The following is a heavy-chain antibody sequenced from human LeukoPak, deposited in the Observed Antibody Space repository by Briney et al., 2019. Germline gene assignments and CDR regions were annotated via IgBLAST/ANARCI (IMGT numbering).Heavy chain of an antibody. D-gene: IGHD3-10*01. CDR3: ARLGLWFRLIDY. CDR1: GGSIGSRSYY. V-gene: IGHV4-39*01. CDR2: VSYSGST. Sequence: PSETLSLTCTVSGGSIGSRSYYWGWIRQPPGKGLEWIGSVSYSGSTYYNPSLKSRVTISVDTSKNQFSLKLSSVTAADTAVYYCARLGLWFRLIDYWGQGTLVTVSS. J-gene: IGHJ4*02.